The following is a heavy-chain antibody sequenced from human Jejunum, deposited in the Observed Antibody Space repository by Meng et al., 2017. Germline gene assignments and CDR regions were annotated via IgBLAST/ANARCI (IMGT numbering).Heavy chain of an antibody. J-gene: IGHJ4*02. Sequence: QSGSQMNKPWASVASYCKASEHTCHAFPKHWVPQAPGQRLELMGWINTGNGVTTYSQKSQGRVTISRDTSATTVYMDLSSLRSEDTAVYFCARALGDETWIFGDSWGQGTLVTVSS. CDR2: INTGNGVT. CDR3: ARALGDETWIFGDS. V-gene: IGHV1-3*04. D-gene: IGHD2-2*03. CDR1: EHTCHAFP.